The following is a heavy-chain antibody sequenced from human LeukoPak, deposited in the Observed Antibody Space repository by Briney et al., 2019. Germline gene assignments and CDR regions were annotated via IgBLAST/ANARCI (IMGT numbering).Heavy chain of an antibody. CDR3: ARALLVRNGYNYSPNYFDY. CDR1: GFTFSSYE. D-gene: IGHD5-24*01. Sequence: GGSLILSCAASGFTFSSYEMNWVRQAPGKGLEWVSYIGSSGSTTYYTGSVRGRFTISRDNSKNTLYLQMNSLRAEDTAVYYCARALLVRNGYNYSPNYFDYWGQGTLVTVSS. CDR2: IGSSGSTT. V-gene: IGHV3-48*03. J-gene: IGHJ4*02.